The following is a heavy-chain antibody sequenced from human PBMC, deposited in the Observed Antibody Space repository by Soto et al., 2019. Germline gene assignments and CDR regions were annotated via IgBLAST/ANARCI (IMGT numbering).Heavy chain of an antibody. J-gene: IGHJ4*02. CDR1: GGSFTSNNW. D-gene: IGHD1-7*01. CDR2: IYRTGST. CDR3: ASRDPGTSVDY. Sequence: QVQLQESGPGLVKPSGTLSLTCAVSGGSFTSNNWWTWVRQPPGQGLGWIREIYRTGSTNYNPSLKSRVTISLDKSENQLSLKLTSLTAADTAVYYCASRDPGTSVDYWGQGTLVTVSS. V-gene: IGHV4-4*02.